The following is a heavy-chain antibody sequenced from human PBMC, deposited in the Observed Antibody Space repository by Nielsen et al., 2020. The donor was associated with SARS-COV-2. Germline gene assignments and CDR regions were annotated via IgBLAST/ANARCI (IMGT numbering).Heavy chain of an antibody. D-gene: IGHD5-24*01. V-gene: IGHV3-48*02. CDR1: GFTFSSYS. CDR3: ARDKDGYNRHYYYGMDV. Sequence: GESLKISCAASGFTFSSYSMNWVRQAPGKGLEWVSYISSSSSTIYYADSVKGRFTISRDNAKNSLYLQMNSLGDEDTAVYYCARDKDGYNRHYYYGMDVWGQGTTVTVSS. J-gene: IGHJ6*02. CDR2: ISSSSSTI.